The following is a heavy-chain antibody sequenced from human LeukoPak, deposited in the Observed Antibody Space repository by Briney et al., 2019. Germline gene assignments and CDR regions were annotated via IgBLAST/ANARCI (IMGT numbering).Heavy chain of an antibody. J-gene: IGHJ4*02. Sequence: SETLSLTCTVSGGSISSYYWSWIRQPPGKGLEWIGYIYYSGSTNYNPSLKSRVTISVDTSKNQFSLKLSSVTAADTAVYYCARAIPGYSSGRLFDYWGQGTLVTVSS. V-gene: IGHV4-59*01. CDR2: IYYSGST. CDR1: GGSISSYY. D-gene: IGHD6-19*01. CDR3: ARAIPGYSSGRLFDY.